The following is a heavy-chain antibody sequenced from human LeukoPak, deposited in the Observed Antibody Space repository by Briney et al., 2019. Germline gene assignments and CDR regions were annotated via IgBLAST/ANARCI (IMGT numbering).Heavy chain of an antibody. J-gene: IGHJ4*02. CDR2: ISGDGGDT. Sequence: GGSLRLSCAASGFTFSSYAMNWVRQAAGKGLEWVSTISGDGGDTHYAHSVRGRFTISRANSKNTLFMQMNTLTAEDTAAYYCGKSGSRDWYYFDYCGQGTLVTASS. CDR3: GKSGSRDWYYFDY. D-gene: IGHD6-19*01. V-gene: IGHV3-23*01. CDR1: GFTFSSYA.